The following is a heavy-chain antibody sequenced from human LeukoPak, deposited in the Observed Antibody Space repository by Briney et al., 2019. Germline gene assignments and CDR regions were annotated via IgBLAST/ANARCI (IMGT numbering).Heavy chain of an antibody. CDR2: IYHSGST. V-gene: IGHV4-38-2*02. D-gene: IGHD3-3*01. Sequence: SETLSLTCTVSGYSISSGYYWGWIRQPPGKGLEWIGSIYHSGSTYYNPFLKSRVTISVDTSKNQFSLKLSSVTAADTAVYYCARDSAHIHEVRFFGYWGQGTLVTVSS. CDR3: ARDSAHIHEVRFFGY. J-gene: IGHJ4*02. CDR1: GYSISSGYY.